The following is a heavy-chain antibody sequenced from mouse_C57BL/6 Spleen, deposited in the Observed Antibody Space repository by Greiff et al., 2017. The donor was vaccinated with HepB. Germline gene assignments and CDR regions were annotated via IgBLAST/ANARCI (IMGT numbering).Heavy chain of an antibody. CDR3: ARHGNGSRGYYAMDY. CDR1: GFSLTSYG. J-gene: IGHJ4*01. Sequence: VKLVESGPGLVAPSQSLSITCTVSGFSLTSYGVHWVRQPPGKGLEWLVVIWSDGSTTYNSALKSRLSISKDNSKSQVFLKMNSLQTDDTAMYYCARHGNGSRGYYAMDYWGQGTSVTVSS. D-gene: IGHD1-1*01. V-gene: IGHV2-6-1*01. CDR2: IWSDGST.